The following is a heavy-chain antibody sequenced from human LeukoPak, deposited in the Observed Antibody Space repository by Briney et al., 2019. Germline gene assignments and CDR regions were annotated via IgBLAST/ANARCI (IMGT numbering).Heavy chain of an antibody. CDR2: IIPIFGTA. D-gene: IGHD1-1*01. CDR3: ARDRQLDPTEDAFDI. J-gene: IGHJ3*02. CDR1: GGTFSSYA. Sequence: SVKVSCKASGGTFSSYAISWVRQAPGQGLEWMGGIIPIFGTADYAQKFPGRVTITADESTSTAYMELSSLRSEDTAVYYCARDRQLDPTEDAFDIWGQGTMVTVSS. V-gene: IGHV1-69*13.